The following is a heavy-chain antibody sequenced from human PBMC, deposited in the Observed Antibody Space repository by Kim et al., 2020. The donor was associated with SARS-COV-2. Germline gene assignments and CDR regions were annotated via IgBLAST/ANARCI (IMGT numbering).Heavy chain of an antibody. J-gene: IGHJ4*02. CDR3: ARAGVVPAARSGFDY. Sequence: AQKFKGRDPLTRDTSTSTVYMEWGSLRSEDTAVYYCARAGVVPAARSGFDYWGQGTLVTVSS. D-gene: IGHD2-2*01. V-gene: IGHV1-46*01.